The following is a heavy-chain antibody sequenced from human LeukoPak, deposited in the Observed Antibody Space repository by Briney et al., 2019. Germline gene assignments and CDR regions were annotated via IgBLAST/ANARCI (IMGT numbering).Heavy chain of an antibody. CDR2: IYYSGST. CDR1: GGSISSGDYY. J-gene: IGHJ4*02. Sequence: SETLSLTCTVSGGSISSGDYYWSWIRQPPGKGLEWIGYIYYSGSTYYNPSLKSRVTISVDTSKNQFSLKPSSVTAADTAVYYCARSTNYDILTGHAIGTPYFDYWGQGTLVTVSS. D-gene: IGHD3-9*01. V-gene: IGHV4-30-4*01. CDR3: ARSTNYDILTGHAIGTPYFDY.